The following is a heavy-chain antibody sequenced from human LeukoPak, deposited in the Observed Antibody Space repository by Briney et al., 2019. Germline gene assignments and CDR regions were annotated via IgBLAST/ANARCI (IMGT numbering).Heavy chain of an antibody. CDR3: AKDLAVAGTRYYFDY. J-gene: IGHJ4*02. CDR1: GFTFSNYN. Sequence: GGSLRLSCAASGFTFSNYNMNWVRQAPGRGLEWVSYISSGSSTIYYADSVKGRFTISRDNAKNSLYLQMNSLRAEDTAVYYCAKDLAVAGTRYYFDYWGQGTLVTVSS. V-gene: IGHV3-48*01. CDR2: ISSGSSTI. D-gene: IGHD6-19*01.